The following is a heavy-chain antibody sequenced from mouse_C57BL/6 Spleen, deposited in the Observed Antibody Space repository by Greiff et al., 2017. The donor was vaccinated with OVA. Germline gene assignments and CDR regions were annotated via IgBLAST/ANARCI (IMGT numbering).Heavy chain of an antibody. Sequence: QVQLKQPGAELVKPGASVKLSCKASGYTFTSYWMQWVKQRPGQGLEWIGEIDPSDSYTNYNQKFKGKATLTVDTSSSTAYMQLSSLTSEDSAVYYCARGGGEAYWGQGTLVTVSA. V-gene: IGHV1-50*01. CDR1: GYTFTSYW. CDR3: ARGGGEAY. CDR2: IDPSDSYT. D-gene: IGHD1-1*02. J-gene: IGHJ3*01.